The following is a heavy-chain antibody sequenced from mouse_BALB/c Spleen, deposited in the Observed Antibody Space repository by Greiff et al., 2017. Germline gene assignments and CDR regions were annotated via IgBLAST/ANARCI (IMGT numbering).Heavy chain of an antibody. Sequence: VQLQQSGPGLVKPSQSLSLTCSVTGYSITSGYYWNWIRQFPGNKLEWMGYISYDGSNNYNPSLKNRISITRDTSKNQFFLKLNSVTTEDTATYYCARVGYDEEESAMDYWGQGTSVTVSS. D-gene: IGHD2-14*01. CDR3: ARVGYDEEESAMDY. CDR1: GYSITSGYY. V-gene: IGHV3-6*02. CDR2: ISYDGSN. J-gene: IGHJ4*01.